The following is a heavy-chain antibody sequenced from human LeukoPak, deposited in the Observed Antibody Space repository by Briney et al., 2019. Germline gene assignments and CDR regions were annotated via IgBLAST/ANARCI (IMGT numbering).Heavy chain of an antibody. D-gene: IGHD3-22*01. CDR1: GGSFSGYY. J-gene: IGHJ4*02. CDR2: INHSGST. Sequence: PSETLSLTCAVYGGSFSGYYWSWIRQPPGKGLEWIGEINHSGSTNYKPSLKSRVTISVDTSKNQFSLKLSSVTAADTAVYYCARRRSWYYYDSSGYYSGLYYFDYWGQGTLVTVSS. CDR3: ARRRSWYYYDSSGYYSGLYYFDY. V-gene: IGHV4-34*01.